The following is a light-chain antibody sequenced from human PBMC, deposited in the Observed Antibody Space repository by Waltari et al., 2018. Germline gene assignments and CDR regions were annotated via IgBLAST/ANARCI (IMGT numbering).Light chain of an antibody. CDR1: QSVSSN. J-gene: IGKJ1*01. CDR3: QQYYNWPRT. Sequence: EIVMTQSPATLSASPGERASLSCTASQSVSSNLAWFQQRPGQPPRLLIYGASTRATGIPARFSGSGSGAEFTLTISSLQSEDFAVYYCQQYYNWPRTFGQGTKVEI. V-gene: IGKV3-15*01. CDR2: GAS.